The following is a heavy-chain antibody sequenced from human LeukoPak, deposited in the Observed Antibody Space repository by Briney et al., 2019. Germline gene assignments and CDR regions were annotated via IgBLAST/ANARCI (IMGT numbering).Heavy chain of an antibody. CDR1: GGSFSGYY. J-gene: IGHJ4*02. D-gene: IGHD2-2*01. V-gene: IGHV4-34*01. Sequence: SETLSLTCAVYGGSFSGYYWSWIRQPPGKGLEWIGEINHSGSTNYNPSLKSRVTISVDTSKNQFSLKLSSVTAADTAVYYCAREIGSRYCSGTSCPYYFDYWGQGTLVTVSS. CDR3: AREIGSRYCSGTSCPYYFDY. CDR2: INHSGST.